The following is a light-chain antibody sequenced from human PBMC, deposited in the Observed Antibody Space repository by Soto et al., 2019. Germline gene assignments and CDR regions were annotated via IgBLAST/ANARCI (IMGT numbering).Light chain of an antibody. Sequence: AIQMTQSPSSLSASVGDRVTITCRASQGIRNDLGWYQQKPGKAPKLLIYAASSLQSGVPSRFSGSGSGTDFTLTISSLQPEDFATYYCLQDYNYTWPFGQGTKVDIX. J-gene: IGKJ1*01. CDR3: LQDYNYTWP. CDR2: AAS. CDR1: QGIRND. V-gene: IGKV1-6*01.